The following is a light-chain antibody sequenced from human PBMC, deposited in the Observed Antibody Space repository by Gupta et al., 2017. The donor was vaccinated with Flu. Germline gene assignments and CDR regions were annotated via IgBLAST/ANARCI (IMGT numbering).Light chain of an antibody. CDR1: NIGRKA. V-gene: IGLV3-21*02. J-gene: IGLJ1*01. CDR2: DDS. Sequence: GQAARITCGGNNIGRKAVHWYQQKPGQAPVLVVYDDSARPSGIPERFSGSNSGNTATLTISRIEAGDEADYYCQVWDTTSDHYVFGIGIKVTVL. CDR3: QVWDTTSDHYV.